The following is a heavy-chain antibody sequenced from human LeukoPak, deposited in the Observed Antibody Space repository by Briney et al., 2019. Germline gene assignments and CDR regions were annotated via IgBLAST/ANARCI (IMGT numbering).Heavy chain of an antibody. CDR3: ARNNRPTVTTPSWFDP. J-gene: IGHJ5*02. V-gene: IGHV1-69*01. CDR2: IIPIFGTA. CDR1: GGTFSSYA. D-gene: IGHD4-17*01. Sequence: SVKVSCKASGGTFSSYAISWVRQAPGQGLEWMGGIIPIFGTANYAQKFQGRVTITADESTSTAYMELSSLRSEDTAVYYCARNNRPTVTTPSWFDPWGQGALVTVSS.